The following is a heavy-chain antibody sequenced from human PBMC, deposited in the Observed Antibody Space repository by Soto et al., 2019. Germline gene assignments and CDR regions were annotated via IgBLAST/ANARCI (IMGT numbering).Heavy chain of an antibody. CDR2: IDPSDSQT. D-gene: IGHD3-10*01. V-gene: IGHV5-10-1*01. CDR3: ASQLYDSDAGHNFHYYFGS. CDR1: EESSAGYW. Sequence: SSKGAEESSAGYWITRVRKKKGKGLEWMGRIDPSDSQTYYSPSFRGHVTISATKSITTVFLQWSSLRASDTAMYYCASQLYDSDAGHNFHYYFGSWGQGTSVSV. J-gene: IGHJ5*02.